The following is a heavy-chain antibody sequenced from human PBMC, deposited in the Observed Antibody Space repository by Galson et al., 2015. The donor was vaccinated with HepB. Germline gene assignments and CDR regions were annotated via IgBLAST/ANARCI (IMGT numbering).Heavy chain of an antibody. Sequence: SVKVSCKASGYTFTSYGISWVRQAPGQGLEWMGWISAYNGNTNYAQKLQGRVTMTTDTSTSTAYMELRSLRSDDTAVYYCAKTRLSVQYFDYWGQGTLVTVSS. CDR2: ISAYNGNT. V-gene: IGHV1-18*01. CDR3: AKTRLSVQYFDY. J-gene: IGHJ4*02. CDR1: GYTFTSYG.